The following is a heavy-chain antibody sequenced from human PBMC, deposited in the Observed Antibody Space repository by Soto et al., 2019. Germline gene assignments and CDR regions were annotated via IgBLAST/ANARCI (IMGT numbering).Heavy chain of an antibody. Sequence: ASVKVSYQTSRYSFTDYYIHWLQQAAGQGREWMGWMNPRNNQHVYTQQFRCRVTVSTDTSITTTHMELGSLTSADTAVYYCAGAPLGIMVAPDFWGQGTLVTVSS. CDR2: MNPRNNQH. CDR1: RYSFTDYY. CDR3: AGAPLGIMVAPDF. D-gene: IGHD2-8*01. J-gene: IGHJ4*02. V-gene: IGHV1-8*01.